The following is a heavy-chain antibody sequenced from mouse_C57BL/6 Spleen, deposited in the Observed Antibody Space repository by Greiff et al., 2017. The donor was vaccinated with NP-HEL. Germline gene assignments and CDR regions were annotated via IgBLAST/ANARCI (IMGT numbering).Heavy chain of an antibody. CDR1: GYTFTDYY. CDR2: IYPGSGNT. V-gene: IGHV1-76*01. Sequence: VQLQQSGAELVRPGASVKLSCKASGYTFTDYYINWVKQRPGQGLEWIARIYPGSGNTYYNEKFKGKATLTAEKSSSTAYMQLSSLTSEDSAVYFCARNLAYYSNYYFDYWGQGTTLTVSS. CDR3: ARNLAYYSNYYFDY. D-gene: IGHD2-5*01. J-gene: IGHJ2*01.